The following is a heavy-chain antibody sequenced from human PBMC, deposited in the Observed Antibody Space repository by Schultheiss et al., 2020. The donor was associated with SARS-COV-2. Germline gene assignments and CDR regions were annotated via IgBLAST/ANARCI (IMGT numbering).Heavy chain of an antibody. J-gene: IGHJ6*02. CDR2: INSDGSST. Sequence: GGSLRLSCAASGFTFSSYWMHWVRQAPGKGLVWVSRINSDGSSTSYADSVKGRFTISRDNAKNTLYLQMNSLRAEDTAVYYCARDASRSGYYFFSRYYYGMDVWGQGTTVTVSS. CDR1: GFTFSSYW. D-gene: IGHD3-3*01. CDR3: ARDASRSGYYFFSRYYYGMDV. V-gene: IGHV3-74*01.